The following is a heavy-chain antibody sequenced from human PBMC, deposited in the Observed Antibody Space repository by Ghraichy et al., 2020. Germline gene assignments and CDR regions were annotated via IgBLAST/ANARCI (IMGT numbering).Heavy chain of an antibody. D-gene: IGHD3-22*01. Sequence: GGSLRLSCAASGFTFSDYYMSWIRQAPGKGLEWVSYISSSSSYTNYADSVKGRFTISRDNAKNSLYLQMNSLRAEDTAVYYCARGGSYYYDSRTNWFDPWGQGTLVTVSS. V-gene: IGHV3-11*05. J-gene: IGHJ5*02. CDR2: ISSSSSYT. CDR3: ARGGSYYYDSRTNWFDP. CDR1: GFTFSDYY.